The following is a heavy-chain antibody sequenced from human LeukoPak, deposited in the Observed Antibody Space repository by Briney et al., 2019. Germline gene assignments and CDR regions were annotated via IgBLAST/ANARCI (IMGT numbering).Heavy chain of an antibody. Sequence: GASVKVSCKASGYTFSAFYMHWVRQAPGQGLEWMGWINPNSGGTNYAQKFQGRVTMTRDTSISTAYMELSRLRSDDTAVYYCARDNSGVLLWFGEPFDYWGQGTLVTVSS. J-gene: IGHJ4*02. V-gene: IGHV1-2*02. D-gene: IGHD3-10*01. CDR2: INPNSGGT. CDR1: GYTFSAFY. CDR3: ARDNSGVLLWFGEPFDY.